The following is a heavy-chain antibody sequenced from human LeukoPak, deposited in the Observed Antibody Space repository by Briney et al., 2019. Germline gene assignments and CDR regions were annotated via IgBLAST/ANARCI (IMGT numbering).Heavy chain of an antibody. CDR3: ARHVKFGARYYDSSGYPPPWVDY. Sequence: EPSETLSLTCTVSGYSISSGYYWGWIRQPPGKGLEWIGSIYHSGSTYYNPSLKSRVTISVDTSKNQFSLKLSSVTAADTAVYYCARHVKFGARYYDSSGYPPPWVDYWGQGTLVTVSS. J-gene: IGHJ4*02. CDR1: GYSISSGYY. D-gene: IGHD3-22*01. CDR2: IYHSGST. V-gene: IGHV4-38-2*02.